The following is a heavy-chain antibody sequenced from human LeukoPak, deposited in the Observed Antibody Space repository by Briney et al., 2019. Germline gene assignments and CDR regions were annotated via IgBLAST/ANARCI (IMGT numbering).Heavy chain of an antibody. CDR2: LSGSGITT. Sequence: GGSLRLSCAASGFTFSNSAMSWVRQAPGKGLEWVSTLSGSGITTYYADSVKGRFTISRDNAKNSLYLQMNSLRAEDTAVYYCARGRYGSGSYLDYWGQGTLVTVSS. J-gene: IGHJ4*02. V-gene: IGHV3-23*01. D-gene: IGHD3-10*01. CDR3: ARGRYGSGSYLDY. CDR1: GFTFSNSA.